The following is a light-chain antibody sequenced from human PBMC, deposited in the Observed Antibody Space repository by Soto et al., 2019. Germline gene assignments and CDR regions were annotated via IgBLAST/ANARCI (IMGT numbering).Light chain of an antibody. Sequence: QSALTQPASVSGSPGQSITISCTGTSSDVGGYNYVSWYQQHPGKAPKFMIYEVSNRPSGVSNRFSGSKSGNTASLTISGLQAEDEADYHCSSYTSGSTYVFGTGTKVTVL. CDR1: SSDVGGYNY. CDR3: SSYTSGSTYV. CDR2: EVS. V-gene: IGLV2-14*01. J-gene: IGLJ1*01.